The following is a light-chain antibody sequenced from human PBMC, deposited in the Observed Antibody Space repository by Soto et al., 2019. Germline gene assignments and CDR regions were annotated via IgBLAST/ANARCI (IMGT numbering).Light chain of an antibody. CDR1: QSVTSN. J-gene: IGKJ4*01. Sequence: EIVMTQSPATLSVSPGERATLSCRASQSVTSNLAWYQQKPGQGPRLLIYGASTRSTGIPARFSGSGSGTEFTLTISSLQSEDFAVYYCQQYNNSPPLTFGGGTKVEIK. CDR2: GAS. CDR3: QQYNNSPPLT. V-gene: IGKV3-15*01.